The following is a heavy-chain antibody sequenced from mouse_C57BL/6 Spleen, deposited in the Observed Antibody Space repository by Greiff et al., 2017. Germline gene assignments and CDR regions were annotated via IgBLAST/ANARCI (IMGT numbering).Heavy chain of an antibody. CDR2: IDPSDSYT. Sequence: QVQLQQPGAELVKPGASVKLSCKASGYTFTSYWMQWVKQRPGQGLEWIGEIDPSDSYTNYNQKFKGKATLTVDTSSSTAYMQLSSLTSEDSAVYYCARYGYYGTWFAYWGQGTLVTVSA. CDR1: GYTFTSYW. J-gene: IGHJ3*01. CDR3: ARYGYYGTWFAY. V-gene: IGHV1-50*01. D-gene: IGHD1-2*01.